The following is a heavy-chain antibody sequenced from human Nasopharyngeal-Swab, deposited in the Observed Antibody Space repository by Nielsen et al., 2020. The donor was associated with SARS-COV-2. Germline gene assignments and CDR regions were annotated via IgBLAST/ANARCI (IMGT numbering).Heavy chain of an antibody. D-gene: IGHD3-3*01. CDR1: GFTFSSYG. CDR3: AKDLGDFWEGDAMDV. CDR2: ISYDGSNK. J-gene: IGHJ6*02. V-gene: IGHV3-30*18. Sequence: GESLKISCAASGFTFSSYGMHWVRQAPGKGLEWVAVISYDGSNKYYADSVKGRFTISRDNSKNTLYLQMNSLRAEDTAIYYCAKDLGDFWEGDAMDVWGQGITVTVSS.